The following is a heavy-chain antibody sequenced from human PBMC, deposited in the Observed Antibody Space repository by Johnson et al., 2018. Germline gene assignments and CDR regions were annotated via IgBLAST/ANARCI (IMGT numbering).Heavy chain of an antibody. Sequence: QVQLVQSGGGVVQXGGSLRLSCSASGFSFSNHVMHWVRQAPGKGLEWVAVTSNDEGIKYYVDSVKGRFTISRDNSKGTLYLQMNSLRAEDTAVYYCATGAISGVIYREFFQHWGQGTLVTVSS. CDR3: ATGAISGVIYREFFQH. V-gene: IGHV3-30*03. CDR2: TSNDEGIK. D-gene: IGHD3-10*01. CDR1: GFSFSNHV. J-gene: IGHJ1*01.